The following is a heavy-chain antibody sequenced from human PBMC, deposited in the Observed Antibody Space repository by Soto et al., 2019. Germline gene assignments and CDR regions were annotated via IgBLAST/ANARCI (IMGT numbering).Heavy chain of an antibody. CDR1: GGSISSGGYS. D-gene: IGHD3-16*01. CDR3: ARGGNYYGMDV. CDR2: IYHSGST. Sequence: LSLTCAVSGGSISSGGYSWSWIRQPPGKGLEWIGYIYHSGSTYYNPSLKSRVTISVDRSKNQFSLKLSSVTAADTAVYYCARGGNYYGMDVWGQGTTVTVSS. J-gene: IGHJ6*02. V-gene: IGHV4-30-2*01.